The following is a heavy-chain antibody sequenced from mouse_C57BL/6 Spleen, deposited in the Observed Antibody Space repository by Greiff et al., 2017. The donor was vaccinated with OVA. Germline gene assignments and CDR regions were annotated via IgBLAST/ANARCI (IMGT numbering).Heavy chain of an antibody. CDR1: GFTFSDYG. Sequence: EVKLQESGGGLVKPGGSLKLSCAASGFTFSDYGMHWVRQAPEKGLEWVAYISSGSSTIYYADTVKGRFTISRDNAKNTLFLQMTSLRSEDTAMYYCARDDYDRAMDYWGQGTSVTVSS. CDR2: ISSGSSTI. J-gene: IGHJ4*01. CDR3: ARDDYDRAMDY. D-gene: IGHD2-4*01. V-gene: IGHV5-17*01.